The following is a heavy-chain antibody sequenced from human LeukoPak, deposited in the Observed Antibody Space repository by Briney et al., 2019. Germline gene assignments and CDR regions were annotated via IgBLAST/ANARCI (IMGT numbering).Heavy chain of an antibody. Sequence: GGSLKLSCAASGFTFSSFGMHWVRQAPGKGLEWVAFILYDGNKSYLADSVKGRFTISGDNSRTTLYLQMNSLRSEDTAVYYCAKGRHSNYLDFWGQGVLVTVSS. CDR1: GFTFSSFG. V-gene: IGHV3-30*02. J-gene: IGHJ4*02. CDR2: ILYDGNKS. D-gene: IGHD4-11*01. CDR3: AKGRHSNYLDF.